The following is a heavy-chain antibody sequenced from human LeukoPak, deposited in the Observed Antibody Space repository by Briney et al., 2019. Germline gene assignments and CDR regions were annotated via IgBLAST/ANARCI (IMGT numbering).Heavy chain of an antibody. CDR3: ARVPGVRRGYYFDY. Sequence: GSLRLSCAASGFSFSSNAMSWVRQAPGKGLEWIGEINHSGSTNYNPSLKSRVTISVDTSKNQFSLKLSSVTAADTAVYYCARVPGVRRGYYFDYWGQGTLVTVSS. D-gene: IGHD3-10*01. CDR2: INHSGST. CDR1: GFSFSSNA. V-gene: IGHV4-34*01. J-gene: IGHJ4*02.